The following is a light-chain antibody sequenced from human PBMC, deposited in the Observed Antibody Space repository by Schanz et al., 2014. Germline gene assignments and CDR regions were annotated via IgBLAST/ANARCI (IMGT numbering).Light chain of an antibody. CDR1: SSDVGNYNL. V-gene: IGLV2-14*02. CDR2: EVS. Sequence: QSALTQPASVSGSPGQSITISCTGTSSDVGNYNLVSWYQHHPGKAPKLMIYEVSKRPSGVSNRFSGSKSGNTASLTISGLQAEDEADYYCRSYTSSPPLIFGGETILTVL. J-gene: IGLJ2*01. CDR3: RSYTSSPPLI.